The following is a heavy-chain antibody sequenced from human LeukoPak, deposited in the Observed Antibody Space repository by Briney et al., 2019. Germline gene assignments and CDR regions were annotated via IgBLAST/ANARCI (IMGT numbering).Heavy chain of an antibody. CDR1: GXTFSDYY. J-gene: IGHJ1*01. V-gene: IGHV3-11*06. CDR2: ISSSSSYT. Sequence: PGGSLRLSCAASGXTFSDYYVSWIRQAPGKGLEWISYISSSSSYTNYADSVKGRFTISRDNAKNSLYLQMNSLRAEDTAVYYCAAGTKTLRAEYFQHWGQGTLVTVSS. CDR3: AAGTKTLRAEYFQH. D-gene: IGHD6-13*01.